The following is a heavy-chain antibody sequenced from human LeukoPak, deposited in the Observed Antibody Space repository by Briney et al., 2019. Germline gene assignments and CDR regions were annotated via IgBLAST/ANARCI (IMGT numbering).Heavy chain of an antibody. V-gene: IGHV1-18*01. J-gene: IGHJ4*02. CDR1: GYTFTSYG. CDR2: ISAYNGNT. Sequence: ASVKVSCKASGYTFTSYGISWVRQAPGQGLEWMGWISAYNGNTNYAQKLQGRVTMTTDTSTSTAYMELRSLRSDDTAVYYCAGDCSSTSCYGFDYWGQGTLVTVSS. D-gene: IGHD2-2*01. CDR3: AGDCSSTSCYGFDY.